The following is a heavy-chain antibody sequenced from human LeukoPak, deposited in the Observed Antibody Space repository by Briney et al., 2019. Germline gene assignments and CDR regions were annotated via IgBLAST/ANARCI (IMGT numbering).Heavy chain of an antibody. D-gene: IGHD1-1*01. J-gene: IGHJ4*02. CDR2: IYYSGST. Sequence: PSETLSLTCTVSGGSISSSSYYWGWIRQPPGKGLGWIGSIYYSGSTYYNPSLKSRVTISVDTSKNQFSLRLSSVTAADTAVYYCARGGRPFDYWGPGTLVTVSS. CDR1: GGSISSSSYY. V-gene: IGHV4-39*01. CDR3: ARGGRPFDY.